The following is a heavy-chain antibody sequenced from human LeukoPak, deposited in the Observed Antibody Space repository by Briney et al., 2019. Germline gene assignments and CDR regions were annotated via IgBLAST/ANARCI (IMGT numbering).Heavy chain of an antibody. CDR2: IYYSGTT. CDR1: GGSISSSRYY. V-gene: IGHV4-39*01. J-gene: IGHJ4*02. Sequence: PSETLSLTCTVSGGSISSSRYYWTWIRQPPEMGLEWIAYIYYSGTTYYNPSLKSRVTISIDTSKNQFSLRLSSVTAADTAVYYCVSSQVDSIVIVGRSPYFDYWGQGALVTVSS. CDR3: VSSQVDSIVIVGRSPYFDY. D-gene: IGHD3-22*01.